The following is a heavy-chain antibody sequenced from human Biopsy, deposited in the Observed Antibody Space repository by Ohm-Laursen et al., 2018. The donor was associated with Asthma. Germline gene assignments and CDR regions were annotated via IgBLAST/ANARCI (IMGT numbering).Heavy chain of an antibody. CDR2: IYSGGTS. V-gene: IGHV3-53*01. D-gene: IGHD3-22*01. Sequence: GSLRLSCAASGFTVSRDHMFWVRQAPGKGLEWVSVIYSGGTSHTADSVRGRFTISRDNSKNTLYLQMNSLRAEDTAVYYCAKGYYYDSSGFDYWGQGTLVTVSS. CDR1: GFTVSRDH. CDR3: AKGYYYDSSGFDY. J-gene: IGHJ4*02.